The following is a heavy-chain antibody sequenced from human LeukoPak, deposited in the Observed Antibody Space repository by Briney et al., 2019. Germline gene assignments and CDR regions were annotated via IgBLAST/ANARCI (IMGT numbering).Heavy chain of an antibody. CDR2: ISGSGGST. V-gene: IGHV3-23*01. D-gene: IGHD3-16*02. J-gene: IGHJ4*02. Sequence: GGSLRLSCAASGFTFSSYAMSWVRQAPGKGLEWVSAISGSGGSTYYADSMKGRFTISRDNSKNTLYLQMNTLRAEDTAVYYCARKPCYRPTCQFDYWGQGTLVTVSS. CDR1: GFTFSSYA. CDR3: ARKPCYRPTCQFDY.